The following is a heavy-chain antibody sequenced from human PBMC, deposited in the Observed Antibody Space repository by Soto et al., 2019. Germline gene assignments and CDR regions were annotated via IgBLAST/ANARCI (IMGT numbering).Heavy chain of an antibody. CDR3: ARDRGLAVAGYYYYYGMDV. J-gene: IGHJ6*02. D-gene: IGHD6-19*01. Sequence: ASVKVSCKASGYTFTGYYMHWVRQAPGQGLEWMGWINPNSGGTNYAQKFQGWVTMTRDTSISTAYMELSRLRSDDTAVYYCARDRGLAVAGYYYYYGMDVRGQGTTVTVSS. CDR2: INPNSGGT. V-gene: IGHV1-2*04. CDR1: GYTFTGYY.